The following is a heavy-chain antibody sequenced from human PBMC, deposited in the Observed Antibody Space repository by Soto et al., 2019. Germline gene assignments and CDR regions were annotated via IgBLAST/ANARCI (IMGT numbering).Heavy chain of an antibody. D-gene: IGHD3-22*01. V-gene: IGHV4-30-4*01. CDR3: ALAYYDSSGYYHGIFDY. CDR2: IYYSGST. J-gene: IGHJ4*02. CDR1: GGSISSGDYY. Sequence: PSETLSLTCTVSGGSISSGDYYWSWIRQPPGKGLEWIGYIYYSGSTYYNPSLKSRVTISVDTSKNQFSLKLSSVTAADTAVYYCALAYYDSSGYYHGIFDYWGQGTLVTVSS.